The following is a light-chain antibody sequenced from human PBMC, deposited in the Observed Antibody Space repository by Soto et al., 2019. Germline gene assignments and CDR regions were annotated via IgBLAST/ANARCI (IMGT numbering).Light chain of an antibody. CDR2: AVS. J-gene: IGKJ4*01. V-gene: IGKV3-20*01. CDR1: QSVRSGY. Sequence: EMVLTQSPGTLSLSPGERATLSCRAIQSVRSGYFAWYQQKPGQAPRLLIFAVSSRATGIPDRFSGTGSGTDFTLTISRLEPEDFALYYCQQYGNSPLTFGGGTKVDIK. CDR3: QQYGNSPLT.